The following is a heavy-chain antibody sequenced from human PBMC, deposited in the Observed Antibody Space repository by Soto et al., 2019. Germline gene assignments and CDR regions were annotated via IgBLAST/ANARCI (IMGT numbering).Heavy chain of an antibody. CDR3: VRAVGGVSNLDH. Sequence: GGSLRLSCAASGFIFSDYWIHWVRQAPGKGLVWVARVHRYGGSPKHAASVKGRFTISRDNSDNKVFLQMNDLTSEDTAVYFCVRAVGGVSNLDHWGLGTLVTVSS. CDR1: GFIFSDYW. V-gene: IGHV3-74*01. D-gene: IGHD2-8*02. J-gene: IGHJ4*02. CDR2: VHRYGGSP.